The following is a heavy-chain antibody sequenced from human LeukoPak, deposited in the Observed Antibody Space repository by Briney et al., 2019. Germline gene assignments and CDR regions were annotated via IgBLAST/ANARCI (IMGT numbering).Heavy chain of an antibody. CDR2: ISSGSGYM. CDR1: GFTFSSHS. CDR3: ARPTSTTSNDGFDI. D-gene: IGHD2-2*01. J-gene: IGHJ3*02. V-gene: IGHV3-21*01. Sequence: PGGSLRLSCAGSGFTFSSHSMNWVRQAPGQGLEGVSSISSGSGYMYYADSVKGRFTISRDNARNSLFLQMNSLRAEDTAIYYCARPTSTTSNDGFDIWGRGTMVTVSS.